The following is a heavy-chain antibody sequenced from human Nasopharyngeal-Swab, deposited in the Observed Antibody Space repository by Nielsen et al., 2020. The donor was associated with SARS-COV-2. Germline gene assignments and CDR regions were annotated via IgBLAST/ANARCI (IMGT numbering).Heavy chain of an antibody. CDR2: IYYSGST. V-gene: IGHV4-59*01. CDR1: GFSISTYY. J-gene: IGHJ4*02. Sequence: SETLSLTCTVSGFSISTYYWSWIRQPPGKGLEYIGYIYYSGSTSYNPSLKSRVTISVDTSKNQFSLKLSSVTAADTAVYYCARDRYGDGSKRGFDYWGQGTLVTVSS. D-gene: IGHD5-24*01. CDR3: ARDRYGDGSKRGFDY.